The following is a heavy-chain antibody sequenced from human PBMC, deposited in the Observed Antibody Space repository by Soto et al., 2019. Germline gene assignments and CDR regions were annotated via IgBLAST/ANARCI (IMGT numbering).Heavy chain of an antibody. J-gene: IGHJ5*02. Sequence: GESLNISYTGSEYSITNYCVGWLRQMPGKGLEWMAIINPTDSDTRYSPSFQGQVTISADKSTSTAYLQWSSLKASDTAMYYCVQPDRTGYNVSWGQGTLVTVSS. D-gene: IGHD3-22*01. CDR2: INPTDSDT. V-gene: IGHV5-51*01. CDR3: VQPDRTGYNVS. CDR1: EYSITNYC.